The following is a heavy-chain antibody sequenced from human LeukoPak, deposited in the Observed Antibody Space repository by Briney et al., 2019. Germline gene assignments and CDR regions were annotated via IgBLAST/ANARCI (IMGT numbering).Heavy chain of an antibody. Sequence: GGSLRLSCAASGFTFSSYAMHWVRQAPGKGLEYVSAISSNGGSTYYANSVNGRFTISRDNSKDTLYLQMGSLSAEDMAVDYCARGRFGIDYWGQGTLVTVSS. CDR1: GFTFSSYA. V-gene: IGHV3-64*01. D-gene: IGHD3-16*01. CDR3: ARGRFGIDY. CDR2: ISSNGGST. J-gene: IGHJ4*02.